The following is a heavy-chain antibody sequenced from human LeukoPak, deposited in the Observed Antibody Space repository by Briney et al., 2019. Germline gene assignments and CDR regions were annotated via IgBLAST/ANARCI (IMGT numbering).Heavy chain of an antibody. CDR1: GGSISSGDYY. Sequence: SQTLSLTCTVSGGSISSGDYYWSWIRQPPGKGLEWIGYIYHSGSTYYNPSLKSRVTISVDTSKNQFSLKLSSVTAADTAVYYCARGSIVGAPNAFDIWGQGTMVTVSS. V-gene: IGHV4-30-4*01. D-gene: IGHD1-26*01. J-gene: IGHJ3*02. CDR3: ARGSIVGAPNAFDI. CDR2: IYHSGST.